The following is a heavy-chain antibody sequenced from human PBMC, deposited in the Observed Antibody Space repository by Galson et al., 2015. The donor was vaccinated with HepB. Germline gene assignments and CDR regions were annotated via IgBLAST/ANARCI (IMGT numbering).Heavy chain of an antibody. J-gene: IGHJ6*02. CDR3: ARRARLQYLTGWLGYYYYGMDV. D-gene: IGHD4-11*01. Sequence: SLRLSCAASGFTFSSYGMHWVRQAPGKGLEWVAVIWYDGSNKYYADSVKGRFTISRDNSKNTLYLQMNSLRAEDTAVYYCARRARLQYLTGWLGYYYYGMDVWGQGTTVTVSS. CDR2: IWYDGSNK. V-gene: IGHV3-33*01. CDR1: GFTFSSYG.